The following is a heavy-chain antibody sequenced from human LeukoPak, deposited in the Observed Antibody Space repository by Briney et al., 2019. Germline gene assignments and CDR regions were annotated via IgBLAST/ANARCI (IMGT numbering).Heavy chain of an antibody. CDR2: ISGSGGST. Sequence: SGGSLRLSCAASGFTFSSYAMSWVRQAPGKGLEWVSAISGSGGSTYYADSVKGRFTISRDNSKNTLYLQMNSLRAEDTAVYYCAREVVNSLPIAAAGTFDYWGQGTLVTVSS. V-gene: IGHV3-23*01. J-gene: IGHJ4*02. CDR3: AREVVNSLPIAAAGTFDY. CDR1: GFTFSSYA. D-gene: IGHD6-13*01.